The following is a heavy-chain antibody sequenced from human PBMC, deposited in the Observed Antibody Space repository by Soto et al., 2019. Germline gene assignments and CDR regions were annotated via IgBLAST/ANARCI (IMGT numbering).Heavy chain of an antibody. CDR1: GYTFTGYY. Sequence: ASVKVSCKASGYTFTGYYMHWLRQAPGQGLEWMGWINPNSGGTNYAQKFQGRVTMTRDTSISTAYMELSRLRSDDTAVYYCARGSPFPAAAGTVSAYWGQGTLVTVSS. CDR3: ARGSPFPAAAGTVSAY. D-gene: IGHD6-13*01. J-gene: IGHJ4*02. CDR2: INPNSGGT. V-gene: IGHV1-2*02.